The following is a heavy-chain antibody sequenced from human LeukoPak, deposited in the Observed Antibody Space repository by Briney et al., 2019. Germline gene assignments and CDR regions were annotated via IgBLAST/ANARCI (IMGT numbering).Heavy chain of an antibody. J-gene: IGHJ4*02. CDR1: GGSFSGYY. CDR2: INHSGST. CDR3: ARSPYSSSWYESGY. Sequence: SETLSLTCAVYGGSFSGYYWSWIRQPPGKGLEWIGEINHSGSTNYNPSLKSRVTISVDTSKNQFSLKLSSVTAADTAVYYRARSPYSSSWYESGYWGQGTLVTVSS. D-gene: IGHD6-13*01. V-gene: IGHV4-34*01.